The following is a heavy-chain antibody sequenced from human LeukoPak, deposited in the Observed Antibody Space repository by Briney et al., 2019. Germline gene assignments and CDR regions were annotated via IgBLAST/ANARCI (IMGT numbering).Heavy chain of an antibody. J-gene: IGHJ5*02. V-gene: IGHV1-2*02. Sequence: ASVKVSCKASGYTFTGYYMHWVRQAPGQGLEWMGWINPNSGGTNYAQKFQGRVTMTRDTSISTAYMELSRLRPDDTAVYYCARVGNRMVRGVIHNWFDPWGQGTLVTVSS. CDR1: GYTFTGYY. CDR2: INPNSGGT. D-gene: IGHD3-10*01. CDR3: ARVGNRMVRGVIHNWFDP.